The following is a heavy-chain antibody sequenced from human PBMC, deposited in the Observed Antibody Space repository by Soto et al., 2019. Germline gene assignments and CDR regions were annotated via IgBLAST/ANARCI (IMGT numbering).Heavy chain of an antibody. J-gene: IGHJ4*02. Sequence: EVQLLESGGGLVQPGGSLRLSCAASGFTFSSYAMSWVRQAPGKGLEWVSAISGSGGSTYYADSVKGRFTISRDNSKNTLYLQMNSLRAEDTAVYYCAKWRVTNLWFGETDPGRYFDYWGQGTLVTVSS. CDR2: ISGSGGST. D-gene: IGHD3-10*01. CDR1: GFTFSSYA. V-gene: IGHV3-23*01. CDR3: AKWRVTNLWFGETDPGRYFDY.